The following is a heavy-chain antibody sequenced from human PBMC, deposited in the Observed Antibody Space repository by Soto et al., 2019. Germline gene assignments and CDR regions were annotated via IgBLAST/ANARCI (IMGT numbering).Heavy chain of an antibody. J-gene: IGHJ4*02. CDR1: GYTFTSYA. CDR3: AKSVYNWNDGFFDY. Sequence: ASVKVSCKASGYTFTSYAMHWVRQAPGQRLEWMGWINVGNGKTAYSQKFRDRVTFIRDTSASTVYMEVRNLRSEDTAVYYCAKSVYNWNDGFFDYWGQGTLVTVSS. CDR2: INVGNGKT. D-gene: IGHD1-1*01. V-gene: IGHV1-3*01.